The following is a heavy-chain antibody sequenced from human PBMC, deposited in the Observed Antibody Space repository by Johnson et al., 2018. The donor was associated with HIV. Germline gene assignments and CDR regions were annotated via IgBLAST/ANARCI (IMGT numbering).Heavy chain of an antibody. J-gene: IGHJ3*02. D-gene: IGHD6-19*01. V-gene: IGHV3-30*04. Sequence: QVHLVDSGGGLVQPGGSPRLSCAASGFTFTSYAMHWVRQAPGKGLAWVAVVSYDGSTKYYADPVQGRFTIARDNSKNTLYLQMNSLRAEATAVYYCARAGAVGFDAFDIWGQGTMVTVSS. CDR2: VSYDGSTK. CDR3: ARAGAVGFDAFDI. CDR1: GFTFTSYA.